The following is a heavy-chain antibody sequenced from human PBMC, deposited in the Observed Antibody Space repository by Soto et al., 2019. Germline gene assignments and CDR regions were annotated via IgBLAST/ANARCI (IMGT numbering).Heavy chain of an antibody. D-gene: IGHD6-6*01. CDR2: ISYDGNNK. J-gene: IGHJ6*03. CDR1: GFTFSTYG. Sequence: QLQLVESGGGVVQPGRSLRLSCAASGFTFSTYGMHWVRQAPGKGLEWVAVISYDGNNKYYADSVKGRFTISRDNSKNTPNLQMNSLRPEDMAGYYCAKVSAQLFHYFYFHYMDGWGKGTTVTVSS. CDR3: AKVSAQLFHYFYFHYMDG. V-gene: IGHV3-30*18.